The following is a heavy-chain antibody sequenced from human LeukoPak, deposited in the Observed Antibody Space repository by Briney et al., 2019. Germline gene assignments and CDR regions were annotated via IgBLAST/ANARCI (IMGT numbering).Heavy chain of an antibody. Sequence: SETLSLTCAIYGGSFSAYYWSWIRRPPGKGLEWIGEINHSGRTNYNPSLKSRVTISGHTSKNQFSLKLSSVTAADTAVYYCARQGAVAAPYYYYMDVWGKGTTVTVSS. V-gene: IGHV4-34*01. CDR3: ARQGAVAAPYYYYMDV. CDR2: INHSGRT. J-gene: IGHJ6*03. D-gene: IGHD6-19*01. CDR1: GGSFSAYY.